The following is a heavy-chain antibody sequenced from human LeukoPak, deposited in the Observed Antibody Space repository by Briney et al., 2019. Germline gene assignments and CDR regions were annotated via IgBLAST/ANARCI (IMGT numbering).Heavy chain of an antibody. CDR1: GFTFSSHA. V-gene: IGHV3-23*01. CDR3: ASDSSGYYGVFNY. CDR2: ISGSGGNT. D-gene: IGHD3-22*01. J-gene: IGHJ4*02. Sequence: PGGSLRLSCAASGFTFSSHAMSWVRQVPGKGLEWVAAISGSGGNTYKADSVEGRFTISRDNSKNTLYLQMSSLRAEDTAVYYCASDSSGYYGVFNYWGQGTLVTVSS.